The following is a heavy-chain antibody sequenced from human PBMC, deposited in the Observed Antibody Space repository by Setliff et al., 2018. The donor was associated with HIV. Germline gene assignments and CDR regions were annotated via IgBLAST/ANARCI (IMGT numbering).Heavy chain of an antibody. D-gene: IGHD6-13*01. CDR2: IYYSGSP. J-gene: IGHJ4*02. V-gene: IGHV4-30-4*08. CDR1: GASINSGSYY. CDR3: ARLAGQRTIAAADYFFDF. Sequence: LSLTCSVSGASINSGSYYWTWIRQHPGKGLEWIGYIYYSGSPNYNPSLKSRVTMSRDTSKNQLSLSLNSLTAADTAVYYCARLAGQRTIAAADYFFDFWGQGALVTVSS.